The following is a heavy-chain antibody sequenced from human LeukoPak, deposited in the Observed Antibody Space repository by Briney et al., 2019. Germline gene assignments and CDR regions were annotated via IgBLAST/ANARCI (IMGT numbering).Heavy chain of an antibody. CDR3: ARQYSSSWPPDY. CDR1: GYTFTGYY. D-gene: IGHD6-13*01. Sequence: ASVKVSCKASGYTFTGYYMHWVRQAPGQGLEWMGWINPNSGGTNYAQKFQGRVTMTRDTSISTAYMELSRLRSDDTAVYYCARQYSSSWPPDYWGQGTLVTVSS. V-gene: IGHV1-2*02. J-gene: IGHJ4*02. CDR2: INPNSGGT.